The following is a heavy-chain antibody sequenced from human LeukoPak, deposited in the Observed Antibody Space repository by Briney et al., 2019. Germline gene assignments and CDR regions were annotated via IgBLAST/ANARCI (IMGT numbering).Heavy chain of an antibody. D-gene: IGHD3-22*01. CDR2: IKQDGSEK. J-gene: IGHJ4*02. CDR1: GFTFSSYW. V-gene: IGHV3-7*03. CDR3: AKDSYYDSSGYPDY. Sequence: PGGSLRLSCAASGFTFSSYWMSWVRQAPGKGLEWVVNIKQDGSEKYYVDSVKGRFTISRDNSKNTLYLQMNSLRAEDTAVYYCAKDSYYDSSGYPDYWGQGTLVTVSS.